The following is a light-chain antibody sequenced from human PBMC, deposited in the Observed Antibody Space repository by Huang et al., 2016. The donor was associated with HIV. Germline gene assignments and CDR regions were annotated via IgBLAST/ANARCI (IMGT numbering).Light chain of an antibody. Sequence: EIVMTQSPATLSVSPGERATLSCRASQSVAKHFAWYQQKPGQAPRLLIYGASTRATVIPARFSGSGSGTEFTRTISSLQSEDFAVYYCHHYSNWPPTWTFGQGTKVEIK. J-gene: IGKJ1*01. CDR3: HHYSNWPPTWT. CDR2: GAS. CDR1: QSVAKH. V-gene: IGKV3-15*01.